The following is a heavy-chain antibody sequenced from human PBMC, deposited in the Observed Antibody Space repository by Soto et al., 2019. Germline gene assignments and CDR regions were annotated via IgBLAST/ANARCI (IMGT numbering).Heavy chain of an antibody. CDR2: ISSSSSTI. CDR3: ARVIREMATIEP. Sequence: GGSLRLSCAASGFTFSSYSMNWVRQAPGKWLEWVSYISSSSSTIYYADSVKGRFTISRDNAKNSLYLQMNSLRDEDTAVYYCARVIREMATIEPWGQGXLVTVYS. V-gene: IGHV3-48*02. CDR1: GFTFSSYS. D-gene: IGHD5-12*01. J-gene: IGHJ5*02.